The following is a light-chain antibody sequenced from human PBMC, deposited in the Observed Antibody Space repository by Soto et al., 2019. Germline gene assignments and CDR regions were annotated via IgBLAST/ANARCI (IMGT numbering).Light chain of an antibody. Sequence: EIVLTQSPGTLSLSPGERATLSCRASQSVSSSYLAWYQQKPGQAPRLLIYDASSRATGIPDRFSGSGSGPDFTLTISRLEPDDFAVYYCQQYGSSPLTFGGGTKVEIK. CDR3: QQYGSSPLT. CDR1: QSVSSSY. V-gene: IGKV3-20*01. J-gene: IGKJ4*01. CDR2: DAS.